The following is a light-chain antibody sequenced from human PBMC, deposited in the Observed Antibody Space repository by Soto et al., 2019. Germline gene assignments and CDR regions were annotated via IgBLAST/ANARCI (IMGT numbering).Light chain of an antibody. CDR3: QQFNSYPHT. V-gene: IGKV1-13*02. J-gene: IGKJ4*02. Sequence: AIQLTQSPSSLSASVGDRVTITCRASQGISSALAWYQQKPGKAPKLLIYDASSLESEDPSRFSGSGSGTDFTLTISSLQPEDFAAYYCQQFNSYPHTFGGGTKVEIK. CDR2: DAS. CDR1: QGISSA.